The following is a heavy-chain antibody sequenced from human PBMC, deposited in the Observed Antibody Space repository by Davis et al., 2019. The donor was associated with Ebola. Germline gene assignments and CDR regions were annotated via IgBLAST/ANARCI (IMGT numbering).Heavy chain of an antibody. V-gene: IGHV1-3*01. Sequence: ASVTVSCKASGYTFTSYAMHWVRQAPGQRLEWMGWINAGNGNTKSSQKFQGRVTITRDTSASTAYMELSSLRSEDTAVYYCARSLDSSGWYITSDYWGQGTLVTVSS. J-gene: IGHJ4*02. D-gene: IGHD6-19*01. CDR2: INAGNGNT. CDR1: GYTFTSYA. CDR3: ARSLDSSGWYITSDY.